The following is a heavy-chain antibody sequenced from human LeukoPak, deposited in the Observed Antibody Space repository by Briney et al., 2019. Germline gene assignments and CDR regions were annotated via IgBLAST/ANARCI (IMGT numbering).Heavy chain of an antibody. D-gene: IGHD4-11*01. V-gene: IGHV3-48*04. J-gene: IGHJ4*02. CDR3: ARDHDDYSNYRGGLDY. CDR1: GFTFSSYS. Sequence: GGSVRLSCAASGFTFSSYSMNWVRQAPGKGLEWVSYISSSSSTIYYADSVKGRFTISRDNAKNSLYLQMNSLRAEDTAVYYCARDHDDYSNYRGGLDYWGQGTLVTVSS. CDR2: ISSSSSTI.